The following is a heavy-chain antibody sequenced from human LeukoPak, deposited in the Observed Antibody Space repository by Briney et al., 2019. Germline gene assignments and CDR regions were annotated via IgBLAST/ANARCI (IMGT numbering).Heavy chain of an antibody. CDR1: GGTFSSYA. CDR2: IIPIFRTA. Sequence: GASVKVSCRASGGTFSSYAISWVRQAPGHGLEWMGGIIPIFRTANYAQKFQGRVTITADESTSTAYMELSSLRCEDTAVYYCARVGYYDSSGYLEIDYWGQGTLVTVSS. CDR3: ARVGYYDSSGYLEIDY. J-gene: IGHJ4*02. D-gene: IGHD3-22*01. V-gene: IGHV1-69*13.